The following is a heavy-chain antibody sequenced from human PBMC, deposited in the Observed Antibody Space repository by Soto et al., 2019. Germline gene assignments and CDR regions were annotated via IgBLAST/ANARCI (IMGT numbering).Heavy chain of an antibody. J-gene: IGHJ1*01. CDR2: ISYDGSNK. CDR3: ATEGDSSGYYYVVEYFQH. V-gene: IGHV3-30-3*01. D-gene: IGHD3-22*01. CDR1: GFTFSSYA. Sequence: QVQLVESGGGVVQPGRSLRLSCAASGFTFSSYAMHWVRQAPGKGLEWVAVISYDGSNKYYADSVKGRFTISRDNSKNTLYRQMNSLRAEDTAVYYCATEGDSSGYYYVVEYFQHWGQGTLVTVSS.